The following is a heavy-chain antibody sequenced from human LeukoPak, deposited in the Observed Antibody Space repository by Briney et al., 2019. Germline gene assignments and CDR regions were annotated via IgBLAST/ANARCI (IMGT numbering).Heavy chain of an antibody. CDR2: ISGSGDST. D-gene: IGHD3-22*01. V-gene: IGHV3-23*01. CDR3: AKHSSDTGGYSILPYFDY. Sequence: PGGSLRLSCAASGFTFSSYAMSWVRQAPRKGLEWVSAISGSGDSTYYADSVKGRFTISRDNSKNTLYLQMNSLRAEDTAVYYCAKHSSDTGGYSILPYFDYWGQGTLVTVSS. CDR1: GFTFSSYA. J-gene: IGHJ4*02.